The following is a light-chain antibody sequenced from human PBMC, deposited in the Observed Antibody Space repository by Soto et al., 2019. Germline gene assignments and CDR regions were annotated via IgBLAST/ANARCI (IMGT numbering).Light chain of an antibody. CDR1: SSDVGSYNL. CDR2: EGS. CDR3: CSYAGSSTSV. V-gene: IGLV2-23*01. J-gene: IGLJ2*01. Sequence: QSALTQPASVSGSPGQSITISCTGTSSDVGSYNLVSWYQQHPGKAPKLIIYEGSKRPSGVSNRFSGSKSGNTASLTISGLQAEDEADYYCCSYAGSSTSVFGGGTKLTVL.